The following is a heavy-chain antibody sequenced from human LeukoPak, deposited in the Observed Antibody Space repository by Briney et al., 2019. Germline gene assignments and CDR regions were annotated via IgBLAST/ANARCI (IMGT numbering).Heavy chain of an antibody. V-gene: IGHV4-39*07. D-gene: IGHD3-22*01. J-gene: IGHJ6*03. Sequence: SETLSLTCTVSGGYISSSSYFWGWIRQPPGKGLECIGNIYYSGGNSYNPSLNSRVTKSVDKSKNQFSLKLSSVTAADTAVYYCARIGYYYDSSGYTGRYYYYYYMDVWGKGTTVTVSS. CDR2: IYYSGGN. CDR1: GGYISSSSYF. CDR3: ARIGYYYDSSGYTGRYYYYYYMDV.